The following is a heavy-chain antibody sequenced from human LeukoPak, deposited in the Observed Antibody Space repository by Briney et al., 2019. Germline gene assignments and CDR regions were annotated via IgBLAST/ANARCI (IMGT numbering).Heavy chain of an antibody. CDR3: ARGDSSSPRRYYYYYYGMDV. J-gene: IGHJ6*02. D-gene: IGHD6-6*01. CDR2: INPNSGGT. CDR1: GYTFTGYY. Sequence: ASVKVSCKASGYTFTGYYMHWVRQAPGQGLEWMGWINPNSGGTNCAQKFQGRVTMTRDTSISTAYMELSRLRSDDTAVYYCARGDSSSPRRYYYYYYGMDVWGQGTTVTVSS. V-gene: IGHV1-2*02.